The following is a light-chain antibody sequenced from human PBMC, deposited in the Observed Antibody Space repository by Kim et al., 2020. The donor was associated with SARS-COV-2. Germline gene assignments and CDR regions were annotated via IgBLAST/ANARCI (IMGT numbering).Light chain of an antibody. V-gene: IGKV3-11*01. Sequence: EIVLTQSPVILSLSPGERATLSCRASQSVSSYLAWYQQKPGQAPRLLIYDASNRATGIPARFSGSGSGTDFTLTISSLEPEDFAVYYCQKSSNGPLTF. CDR3: QKSSNGPLT. CDR1: QSVSSY. CDR2: DAS. J-gene: IGKJ4*01.